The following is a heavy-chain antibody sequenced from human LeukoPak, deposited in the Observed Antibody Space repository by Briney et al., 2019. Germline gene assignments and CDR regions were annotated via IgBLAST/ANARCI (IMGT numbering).Heavy chain of an antibody. Sequence: ASVKVSCKASGYTFTSYDINWVRQATGQGLEWMGWMNPNSGNTGYAQKFQGRVTMTRNTSISTAYMELSSLRSEDTAVYYCARVVWYYYDSSGYYYVRWFDPWGQGTLVTVSS. D-gene: IGHD3-22*01. CDR2: MNPNSGNT. V-gene: IGHV1-8*01. J-gene: IGHJ5*02. CDR3: ARVVWYYYDSSGYYYVRWFDP. CDR1: GYTFTSYD.